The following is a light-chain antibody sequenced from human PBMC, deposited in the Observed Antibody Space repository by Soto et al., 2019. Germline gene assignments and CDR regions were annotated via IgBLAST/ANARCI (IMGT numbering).Light chain of an antibody. CDR3: QRFDTSSAMYF. CDR1: ESINRR. Sequence: DIQMTQSPSTLSASVGDRVTITCRASESINRRLAWYQQKPGSAPKLLIYKSSTLESGVPSRFSGSGYGTEFTLTISGLQPDDFATYYCQRFDTSSAMYFFGPGTKVDIK. V-gene: IGKV1-5*03. J-gene: IGKJ2*01. CDR2: KSS.